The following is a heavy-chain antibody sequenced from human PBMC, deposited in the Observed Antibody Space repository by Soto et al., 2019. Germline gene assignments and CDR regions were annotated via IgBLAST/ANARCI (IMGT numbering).Heavy chain of an antibody. CDR1: GVTLSDSA. Sequence: EVQLVESGGGLVQPGDSLKLSCAASGVTLSDSAVHWVRQASGKGLEWVGRIRSKANSYATAYGASVKGRFTISRDDSKNTASWQMNSLKTEDTALYYCTTRGDAYNADFDYWGQGTLVTVSS. J-gene: IGHJ4*02. CDR3: TTRGDAYNADFDY. CDR2: IRSKANSYAT. D-gene: IGHD1-1*01. V-gene: IGHV3-73*01.